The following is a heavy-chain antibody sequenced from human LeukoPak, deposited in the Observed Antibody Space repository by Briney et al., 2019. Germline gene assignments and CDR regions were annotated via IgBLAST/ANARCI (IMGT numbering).Heavy chain of an antibody. D-gene: IGHD5-12*01. Sequence: SVKVSCKASGGTFSSHAISWVRQAPGQGREGVGGLIPVFGTTNYVEKFQGRVTITTDESTRASYMELRSLKSDDTAVYYCARGKSGYDYGLDHWGQGILVIVSS. CDR2: LIPVFGTT. CDR3: ARGKSGYDYGLDH. CDR1: GGTFSSHA. V-gene: IGHV1-69*05. J-gene: IGHJ4*02.